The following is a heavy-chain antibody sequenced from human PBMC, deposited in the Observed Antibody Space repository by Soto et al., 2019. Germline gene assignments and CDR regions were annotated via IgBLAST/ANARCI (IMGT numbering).Heavy chain of an antibody. J-gene: IGHJ4*02. Sequence: PSETLSLTCTVSGGSIISGDYYWSWIRQTPGKGLEWIGYIYYSGDTNYNPSLKSRVIISVDTSKNQFSLKLSSVTAADTAVYYCAREGAAGHFDYWGQGTLVTVSS. CDR2: IYYSGDT. D-gene: IGHD6-13*01. CDR3: AREGAAGHFDY. V-gene: IGHV4-30-4*01. CDR1: GGSIISGDYY.